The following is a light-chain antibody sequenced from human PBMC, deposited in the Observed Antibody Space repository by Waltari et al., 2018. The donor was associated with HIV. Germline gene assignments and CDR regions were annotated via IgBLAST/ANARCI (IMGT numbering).Light chain of an antibody. CDR3: SSYTSSSTPYV. Sequence: QSALTQPASVSGSPGQSITISCTGTSSDVGGYNSVSWYQQHPGKAPKLMIYEVSNRPSGVSNRCSGSKSGNTASLTISGLQAEDEADYYCSSYTSSSTPYVFGTGTKVTVL. J-gene: IGLJ1*01. CDR1: SSDVGGYNS. CDR2: EVS. V-gene: IGLV2-14*01.